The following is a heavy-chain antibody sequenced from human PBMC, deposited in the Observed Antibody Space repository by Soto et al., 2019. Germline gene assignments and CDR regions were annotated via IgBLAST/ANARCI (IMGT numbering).Heavy chain of an antibody. J-gene: IGHJ4*02. CDR3: ARESEDLTSNFDY. Sequence: GGTLRLSCAASGFTFTRYSMNWVRQAPGKGLEWVSSISSTTNYIYYGDSMKGRFTISRDNAKNSLYLEMNSLRAEDTAVYYCARESEDLTSNFDYWGQGTLVTVS. CDR2: ISSTTNYI. V-gene: IGHV3-21*06. CDR1: GFTFTRYS.